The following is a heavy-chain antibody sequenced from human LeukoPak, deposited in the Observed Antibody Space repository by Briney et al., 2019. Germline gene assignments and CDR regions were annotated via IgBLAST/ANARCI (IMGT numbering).Heavy chain of an antibody. CDR2: MNPNSGNT. V-gene: IGHV1-8*01. CDR3: ARGMGQSARIGYYYYYMDV. Sequence: ASVKVSCKASGYTFTSYDINWVRQATGQGLEWMGWMNPNSGNTGYAQKFQGRVTMTRNTSISTAYMEVSSLRSEDTAVYYCARGMGQSARIGYYYYYMDVWGKGTTVTVSS. D-gene: IGHD1-26*01. J-gene: IGHJ6*03. CDR1: GYTFTSYD.